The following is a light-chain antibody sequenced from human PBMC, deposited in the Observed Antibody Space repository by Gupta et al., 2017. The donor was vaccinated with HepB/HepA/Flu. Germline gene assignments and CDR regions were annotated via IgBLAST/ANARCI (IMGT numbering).Light chain of an antibody. J-gene: IGKJ4*01. V-gene: IGKV1-39*01. CDR3: QQTYNTPPLT. Sequence: DIQMTQSPSSLSASVGDKVTITCRASQSIGSYLNLYKQKPGKAPKLLIYTAYTIQSWVPSRLSGSGSGTDFTLTISSLQPEDLATYYYQQTYNTPPLTFGGGTKVEVK. CDR1: QSIGSY. CDR2: TAY.